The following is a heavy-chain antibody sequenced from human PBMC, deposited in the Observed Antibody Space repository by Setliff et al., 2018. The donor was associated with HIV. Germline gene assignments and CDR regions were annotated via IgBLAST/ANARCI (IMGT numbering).Heavy chain of an antibody. J-gene: IGHJ4*02. CDR3: VRDIKYGRGSHYIGPSPGFDY. Sequence: EASVKVSCKASGYTFTDNYMHWVRQAPGQGLEWMGRINPNSGGTNYAQKFQGRVTMTRDTSINTAYMELKRLKSDDTAVYYCVRDIKYGRGSHYIGPSPGFDYWGQGTMVTVSS. CDR2: INPNSGGT. D-gene: IGHD3-10*01. V-gene: IGHV1-2*06. CDR1: GYTFTDNY.